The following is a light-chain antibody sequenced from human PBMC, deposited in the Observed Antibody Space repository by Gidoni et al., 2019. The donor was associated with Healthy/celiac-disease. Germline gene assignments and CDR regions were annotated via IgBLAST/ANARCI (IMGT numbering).Light chain of an antibody. CDR2: AAS. V-gene: IGKV1-9*01. Sequence: IQLTQSPSSLSASVGDRVTITCRASQGISSYLAWYQQKQGKAPKPLIYAASTLQSGVPSRFSGSGSGTDFTLTISSLQPEDFATYYCQQLNNYPPLTFGGGTKVEIK. CDR1: QGISSY. CDR3: QQLNNYPPLT. J-gene: IGKJ4*01.